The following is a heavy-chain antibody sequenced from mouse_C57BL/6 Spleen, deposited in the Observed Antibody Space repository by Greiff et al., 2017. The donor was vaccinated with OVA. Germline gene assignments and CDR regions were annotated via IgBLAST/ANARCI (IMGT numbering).Heavy chain of an antibody. J-gene: IGHJ1*03. CDR1: GFSLTSYG. Sequence: VKLVESGPGLVQPSQCLSISCTVSGFSLTSYGVHWVRQSPGKGLEWLGVIWSGGSTDYNAAFISRLSISKDNSKSQVFFKMNSLQADDTAIYYCSRSYDYDGYFDVWGTGTTVTVSS. CDR2: IWSGGST. CDR3: SRSYDYDGYFDV. V-gene: IGHV2-2*01. D-gene: IGHD2-4*01.